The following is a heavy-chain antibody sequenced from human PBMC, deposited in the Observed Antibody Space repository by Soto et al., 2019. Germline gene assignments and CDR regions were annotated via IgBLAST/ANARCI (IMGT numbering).Heavy chain of an antibody. V-gene: IGHV3-74*01. D-gene: IGHD3-10*01. CDR2: INSDGSTT. CDR3: ARLLGASGSFIDY. Sequence: EVQLVESGGGLVQPGGSLRLSCAASGFIFSGYWMHWVRQAPGKGLVWVSRINSDGSTTSYADSVKGRFTISRDNAKNTMYLQMNSLRAEDTAVYYCARLLGASGSFIDYWGQGTLVTVSS. CDR1: GFIFSGYW. J-gene: IGHJ4*02.